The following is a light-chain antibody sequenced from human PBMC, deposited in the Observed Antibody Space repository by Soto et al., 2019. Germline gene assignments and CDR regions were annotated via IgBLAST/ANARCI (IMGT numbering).Light chain of an antibody. CDR1: QSVSSSY. Sequence: EIVLTQSPGTLSLSPGERATLSCRASQSVSSSYLAWYQKKPGQAPRLLIYGASSRATGIPDRFSGSGSGTDFTLTISRLEPEDFAVYYCQQYCSSLLFTFGPGTKVDIK. V-gene: IGKV3-20*01. CDR3: QQYCSSLLFT. CDR2: GAS. J-gene: IGKJ3*01.